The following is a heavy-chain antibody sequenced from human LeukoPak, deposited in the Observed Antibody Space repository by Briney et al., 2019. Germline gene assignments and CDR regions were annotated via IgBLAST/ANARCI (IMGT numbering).Heavy chain of an antibody. V-gene: IGHV3-33*01. CDR2: IWYDGQTK. D-gene: IGHD6-19*01. CDR1: GFIFSNYG. J-gene: IGHJ4*02. CDR3: AREWGRIAVAGGPGY. Sequence: GWSLRLSCEASGFIFSNYGMHWVRQAPGKGLEWLALIWYDGQTKFHADSVKGRFTIARDNSGNTLFLHMTSLRVEDTAVYYCAREWGRIAVAGGPGYWGQGALVTVSS.